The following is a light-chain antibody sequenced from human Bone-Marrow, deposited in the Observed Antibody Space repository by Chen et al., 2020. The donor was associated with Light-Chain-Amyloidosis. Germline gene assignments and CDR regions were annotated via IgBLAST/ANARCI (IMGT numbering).Light chain of an antibody. Sequence: EIVLTQSPGTLSLSPGEGANLSCRASQTISSNYLTWYQQKFGQAPRLLIYGSSSRATGIPDGFTGSGSGTDFPLTINRLEPEDFAMYYCQQYGTSPLTFGGGTKVEIK. J-gene: IGKJ4*01. V-gene: IGKV3-20*01. CDR3: QQYGTSPLT. CDR1: QTISSNY. CDR2: GSS.